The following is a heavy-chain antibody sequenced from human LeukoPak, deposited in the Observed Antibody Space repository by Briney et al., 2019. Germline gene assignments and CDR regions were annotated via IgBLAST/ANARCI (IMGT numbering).Heavy chain of an antibody. CDR2: IYYSGST. Sequence: SETLSLTCTVSGGSISSYYWSWIRQPPGKGLEWIGYIYYSGSTNYNPSLKSRVTISVDTSKNQFSLKLSSVTAADTAVYYCARAPGGNSYDAFDIWGQGTMVTVSS. CDR1: GGSISSYY. D-gene: IGHD4-23*01. J-gene: IGHJ3*02. V-gene: IGHV4-59*01. CDR3: ARAPGGNSYDAFDI.